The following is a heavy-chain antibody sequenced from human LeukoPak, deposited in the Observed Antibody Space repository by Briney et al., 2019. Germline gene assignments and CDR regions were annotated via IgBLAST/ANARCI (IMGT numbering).Heavy chain of an antibody. D-gene: IGHD3-9*01. Sequence: SETLSLTCTVSGGSISSYYWSWIRQPAGKGLEWIGRIYTSGGTNYNPSLKSRVTMSVDTSKNQFSLKLSSVTAADTAVYYCARDRWSTGYYFFDYWGQGTLVTVSS. J-gene: IGHJ4*02. CDR2: IYTSGGT. CDR1: GGSISSYY. V-gene: IGHV4-4*07. CDR3: ARDRWSTGYYFFDY.